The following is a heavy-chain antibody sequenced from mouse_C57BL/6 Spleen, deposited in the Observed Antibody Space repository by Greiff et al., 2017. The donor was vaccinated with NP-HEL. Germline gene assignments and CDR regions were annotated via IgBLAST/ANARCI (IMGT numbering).Heavy chain of an antibody. CDR3: SRESGVRAPWWYFDV. CDR2: IDPETGGT. Sequence: QVQLQQSGAELVRPGASVTLSCKASGYTFTDYEMHWVKQTPVHGLEWIGAIDPETGGTAYNQKFKGKAILTADKSSSTAYMELRSLTSEDSAVYYSSRESGVRAPWWYFDVWGTGTTVTVSS. V-gene: IGHV1-15*01. J-gene: IGHJ1*03. D-gene: IGHD5-1*01. CDR1: GYTFTDYE.